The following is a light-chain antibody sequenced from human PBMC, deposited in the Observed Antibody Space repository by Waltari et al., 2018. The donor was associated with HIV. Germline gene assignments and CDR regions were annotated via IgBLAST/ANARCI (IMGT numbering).Light chain of an antibody. CDR3: QQTYSVSIT. J-gene: IGKJ5*01. CDR1: QNIKTF. V-gene: IGKV1-39*01. Sequence: QLTQSPSSLSASLGDKVTITCRASQNIKTFLNWYQLRPGKAPRLLIYGVSGLPTGVPSRFTGGGSGADFILTINNLQPEDFASYFCQQTYSVSITFGPGTRVEI. CDR2: GVS.